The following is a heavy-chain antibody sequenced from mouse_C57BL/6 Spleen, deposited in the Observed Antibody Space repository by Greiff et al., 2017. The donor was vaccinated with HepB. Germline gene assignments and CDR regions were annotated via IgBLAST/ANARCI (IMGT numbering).Heavy chain of an antibody. Sequence: VKLQESGTELVKPGASVKLSCKASGYTFTSYWMHWVKQRPGQGLEWIGNINPSNGGTNYNEKFKSKATLTVDKSSSTAYMQLSSLTSEDSAVYYCAREGVSTMVTTRYAMDYWGQGTSVTVSS. V-gene: IGHV1-53*01. J-gene: IGHJ4*01. CDR2: INPSNGGT. CDR1: GYTFTSYW. CDR3: AREGVSTMVTTRYAMDY. D-gene: IGHD2-2*01.